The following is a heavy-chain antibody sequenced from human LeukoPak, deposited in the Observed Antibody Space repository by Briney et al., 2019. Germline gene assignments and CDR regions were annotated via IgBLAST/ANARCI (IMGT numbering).Heavy chain of an antibody. CDR2: ISSNGGST. CDR1: GFTFSSYA. J-gene: IGHJ6*03. Sequence: GGSLRLSCAASGFTFSSYAMHWVRQAPGKGLEYVSAISSNGGSTYYANSVKGRFTISRDNSKNTLYLQMGSLRAEDMAVYYCARDPHPSINNDYYYYMDVWGKGTTVTVSS. CDR3: ARDPHPSINNDYYYYMDV. D-gene: IGHD1/OR15-1a*01. V-gene: IGHV3-64*01.